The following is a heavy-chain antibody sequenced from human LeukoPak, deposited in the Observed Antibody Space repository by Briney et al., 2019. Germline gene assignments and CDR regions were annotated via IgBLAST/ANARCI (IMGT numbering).Heavy chain of an antibody. CDR1: GYTFTSYG. Sequence: GASVKVSCKASGYTFTSYGISWVRQAPGQGLEWMGWISAYNGNTNYAQKLQGRVTITRDTSASTAYMELSSLRSEDTAVYYCARLSYYDSSGYYGGYWGQGTLVTVSS. CDR2: ISAYNGNT. J-gene: IGHJ4*02. V-gene: IGHV1-18*01. CDR3: ARLSYYDSSGYYGGY. D-gene: IGHD3-22*01.